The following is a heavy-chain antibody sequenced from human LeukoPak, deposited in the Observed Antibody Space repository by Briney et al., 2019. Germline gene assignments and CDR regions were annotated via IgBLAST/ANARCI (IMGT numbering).Heavy chain of an antibody. V-gene: IGHV1-69*13. CDR2: IIPIFGTA. D-gene: IGHD3-10*01. CDR1: GGTFSSYA. J-gene: IGHJ4*02. CDR3: ARDLRRGGYGSGSYYYFDY. Sequence: ASVKVSCKASGGTFSSYAISWVRQAPGQGLEWMGGIIPIFGTANYAQKFQGRVTITADESTSTAYMELSSLRSEDTAVYYCARDLRRGGYGSGSYYYFDYWGQGTLVTVSS.